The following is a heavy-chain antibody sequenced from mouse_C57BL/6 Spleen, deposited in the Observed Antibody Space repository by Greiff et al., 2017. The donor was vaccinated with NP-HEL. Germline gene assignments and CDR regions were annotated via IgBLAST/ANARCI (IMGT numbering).Heavy chain of an antibody. V-gene: IGHV5-9-1*02. D-gene: IGHD1-1*01. CDR2: ISSGGDYI. J-gene: IGHJ2*01. CDR3: TRGTVVAPFDY. Sequence: EVQLQESGEGLVKPGGSLKLSCAASGFTFSSYAMSWVRQTPEKRLEWVAYISSGGDYIYYADTVKGRFTISRDNARNTLYLQMSSLKSEDTAMYYCTRGTVVAPFDYWGQGTTLTVSS. CDR1: GFTFSSYA.